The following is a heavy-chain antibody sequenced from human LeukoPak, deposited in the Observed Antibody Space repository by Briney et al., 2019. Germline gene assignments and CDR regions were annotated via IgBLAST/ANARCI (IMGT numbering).Heavy chain of an antibody. V-gene: IGHV3-30*14. J-gene: IGHJ4*02. CDR3: ARVVRSFDY. CDR1: GFTFSSYA. CDR2: ISYDGSNK. Sequence: PGGSLRLSCAASGFTFSSYAMHWVRQAPGKGLEWVAVISYDGSNKYYADSVKGRFTISRDNSKNTLYLQMNSLRAEDTAVYYCARVVRSFDYWGQGTLVTVSS.